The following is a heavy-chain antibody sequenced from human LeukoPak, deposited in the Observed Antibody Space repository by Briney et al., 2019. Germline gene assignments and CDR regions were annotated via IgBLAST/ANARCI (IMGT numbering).Heavy chain of an antibody. J-gene: IGHJ4*02. CDR2: IYYSGST. V-gene: IGHV4-39*01. Sequence: SETLSLTCTVSGGSISSSSYYWGWIRQPPGKGLEWIGSIYYSGSTYYNPSLKSRVTISVDTSKNQFSLKLSSVTAADTAVYYCARHGSIVVVRPWYYFDYWGQGALVTVSS. D-gene: IGHD2-15*01. CDR3: ARHGSIVVVRPWYYFDY. CDR1: GGSISSSSYY.